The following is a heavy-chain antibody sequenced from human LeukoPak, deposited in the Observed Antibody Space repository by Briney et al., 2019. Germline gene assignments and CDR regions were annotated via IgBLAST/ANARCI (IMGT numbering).Heavy chain of an antibody. Sequence: ASVKVSCKASGYTFTGYYLHWVRQAPGQGLEWIGWMNPSSGVTDYERKFQGRVSMTRDTSISTAYMELSRLRSDDTAVYYCARGEAGYSGYDGDYWGQGTLVTVSS. CDR2: MNPSSGVT. V-gene: IGHV1-2*02. CDR3: ARGEAGYSGYDGDY. J-gene: IGHJ4*02. CDR1: GYTFTGYY. D-gene: IGHD5-12*01.